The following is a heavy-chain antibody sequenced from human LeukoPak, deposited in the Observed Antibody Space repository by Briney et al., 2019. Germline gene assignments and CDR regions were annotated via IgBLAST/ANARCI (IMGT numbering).Heavy chain of an antibody. Sequence: GGSLRLSCAASGFTFSSYAMSWVRQAPGKGLEWVSAISGSGGSTYYPDSVKGRFTISRDNSKNTLYLQMNSLRAEDTAVYYCAKDLGGSSPQGGVFDYWGQGTLVTVSS. CDR1: GFTFSSYA. D-gene: IGHD1-26*01. CDR3: AKDLGGSSPQGGVFDY. CDR2: ISGSGGST. J-gene: IGHJ4*02. V-gene: IGHV3-23*01.